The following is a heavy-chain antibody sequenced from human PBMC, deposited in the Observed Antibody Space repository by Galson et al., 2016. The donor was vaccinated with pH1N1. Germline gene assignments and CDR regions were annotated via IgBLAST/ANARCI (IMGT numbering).Heavy chain of an antibody. D-gene: IGHD2-2*01. CDR2: LNTNTGNP. J-gene: IGHJ6*02. CDR3: ARSYCSSTSCYGGSYYYYGMDV. Sequence: SVKVSCKASGYTFTSNAMNWVRQAPGQGLEWMGCLNTNTGNPTYAQGFTGRFVLSLDTSVSMAYMQISSLKAEDTAVYYCARSYCSSTSCYGGSYYYYGMDVWGQGTTVTVSS. V-gene: IGHV7-4-1*04. CDR1: GYTFTSNA.